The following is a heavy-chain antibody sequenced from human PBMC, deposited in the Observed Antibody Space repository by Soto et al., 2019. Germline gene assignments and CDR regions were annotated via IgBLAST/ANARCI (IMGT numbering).Heavy chain of an antibody. CDR2: IHYRGST. Sequence: PSETLSLTCRLSGGSITGAYYWNWIRQHPGKGLEWIGSIHYRGSTYYNPSLKTRITISLDRSNNQFSLNLSSVTAADTAVYYCASGWYQPIYYYYYGMDVWGQGTTVTVSS. J-gene: IGHJ6*02. CDR3: ASGWYQPIYYYYYGMDV. V-gene: IGHV4-31*03. D-gene: IGHD2-2*01. CDR1: GGSITGAYY.